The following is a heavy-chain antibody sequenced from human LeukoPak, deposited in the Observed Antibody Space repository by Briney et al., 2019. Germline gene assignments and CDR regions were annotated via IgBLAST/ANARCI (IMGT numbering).Heavy chain of an antibody. Sequence: GGSLRLSCAASGFTFSSYGMSWVRQAPGKGLEWVSAISGSGGSTYYADSVKGRFTISRDNAKTSLYLQMNSLRAEDTALYYCARTIVLMVYATYFDYWGQGTLVTVSS. D-gene: IGHD2-8*01. V-gene: IGHV3-23*01. CDR3: ARTIVLMVYATYFDY. J-gene: IGHJ4*02. CDR1: GFTFSSYG. CDR2: ISGSGGST.